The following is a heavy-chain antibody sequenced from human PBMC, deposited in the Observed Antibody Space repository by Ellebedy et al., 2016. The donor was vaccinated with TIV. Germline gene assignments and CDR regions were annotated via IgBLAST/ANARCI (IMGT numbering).Heavy chain of an antibody. CDR1: GFTISSYT. CDR3: AKSMFEDYSLTPNPYCFDY. CDR2: ISAGGGST. Sequence: GGSLRLXCAASGFTISSYTMSWVRQLPGQGLEWVSAISAGGGSTNYADSVKGRFTISRDNSKNKLYLQMCSLRAEDTAVYYCAKSMFEDYSLTPNPYCFDYWGQGTLVTVSS. D-gene: IGHD4-11*01. J-gene: IGHJ4*02. V-gene: IGHV3-23*01.